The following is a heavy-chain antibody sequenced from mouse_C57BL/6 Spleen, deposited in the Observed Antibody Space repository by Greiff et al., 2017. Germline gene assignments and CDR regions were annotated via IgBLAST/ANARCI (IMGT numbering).Heavy chain of an antibody. CDR2: IDPSDSYT. D-gene: IGHD1-1*01. CDR1: GYTFTSYW. CDR3: ARGSYYYGTNFDY. J-gene: IGHJ2*01. V-gene: IGHV1-50*01. Sequence: QVQLQQPGAELVKPGASVKLSCKASGYTFTSYWMQWVKQRPGQGLEWIGEIDPSDSYTNYNQKFKGKATLTVDTSSSTAYMQLSSLTSEDSAVYYCARGSYYYGTNFDYWGQGTTLTVSS.